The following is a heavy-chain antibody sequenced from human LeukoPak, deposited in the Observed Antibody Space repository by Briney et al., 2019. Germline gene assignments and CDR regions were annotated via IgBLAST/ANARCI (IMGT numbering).Heavy chain of an antibody. Sequence: SQTLSLTCTVSGGSISSGDYYWSWIRQPPGKGLEWIGYIYYSGSTYYNPSLKSRVTISVDTSKNQFSLKLSSVTAAGTAVYYCARGIVGATHFDYWGQGTLVTVSS. D-gene: IGHD1-26*01. J-gene: IGHJ4*02. V-gene: IGHV4-30-4*01. CDR3: ARGIVGATHFDY. CDR1: GGSISSGDYY. CDR2: IYYSGST.